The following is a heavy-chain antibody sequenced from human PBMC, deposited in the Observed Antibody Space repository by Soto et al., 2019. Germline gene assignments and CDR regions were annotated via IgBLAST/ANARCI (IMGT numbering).Heavy chain of an antibody. J-gene: IGHJ1*01. CDR2: ISPDGSNK. D-gene: IGHD2-15*01. V-gene: IGHV3-30-3*01. Sequence: GGSLRLSCAASGFSFGSCSMHWVRQAPGKGLEWVAVISPDGSNKYYADSVKGRCTVSRDNSKNTVYLQVNSLRDEDTAIYYIVVVAPIPHWGQGTLVTVSS. CDR3: VVVAPIPH. CDR1: GFSFGSCS.